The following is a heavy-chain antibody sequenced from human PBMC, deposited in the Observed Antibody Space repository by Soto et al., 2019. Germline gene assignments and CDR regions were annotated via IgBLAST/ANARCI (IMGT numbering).Heavy chain of an antibody. J-gene: IGHJ6*02. CDR3: ARDLWGYCGTDCYPLDV. V-gene: IGHV4-59*01. CDR2: MYNTGST. D-gene: IGHD2-21*02. Sequence: SETLSLTCTVSGGSISGYYWSWIRQPPGKGLEWIGYMYNTGSTVYNPSFKSRVTISVDTSKNRFSLKLDSVTAADTAEYYCARDLWGYCGTDCYPLDVWGQGTTVTVS. CDR1: GGSISGYY.